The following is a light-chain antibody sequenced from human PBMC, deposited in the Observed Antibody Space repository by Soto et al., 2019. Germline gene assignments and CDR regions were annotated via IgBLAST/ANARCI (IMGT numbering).Light chain of an antibody. V-gene: IGLV1-51*02. Sequence: QSALTQPPSVSAAPGQKVTISCSGSSSNIGNNYVSWYQQLPGTAPKLLIYENNKRPSGIPDRFSGSKSGTSATLGITGLQTGDEADYYCGAWDTSLSVYVFATGTKVTVL. J-gene: IGLJ1*01. CDR3: GAWDTSLSVYV. CDR1: SSNIGNNY. CDR2: ENN.